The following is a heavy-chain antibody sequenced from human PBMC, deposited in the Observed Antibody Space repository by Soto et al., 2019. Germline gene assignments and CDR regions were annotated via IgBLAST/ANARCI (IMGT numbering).Heavy chain of an antibody. CDR1: GGTFSSYA. CDR2: IIPIFGTA. D-gene: IGHD2-15*01. V-gene: IGHV1-69*06. J-gene: IGHJ5*02. Sequence: QVQLVQSGAEVKKPGSSVKVSCKASGGTFSSYAISWVRQAPGQGLEWMGGIIPIFGTANYAQKFQGRVTITADKSTSTAYMELSSLRSEDTAVYYCARRLDCCGGSCYPGAWFDPWGQGTLVTVSS. CDR3: ARRLDCCGGSCYPGAWFDP.